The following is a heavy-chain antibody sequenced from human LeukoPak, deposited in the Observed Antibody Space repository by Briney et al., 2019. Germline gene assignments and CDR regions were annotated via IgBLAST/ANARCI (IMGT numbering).Heavy chain of an antibody. CDR3: ASTLGIAAAGTPSSFDY. Sequence: ASVKVSCKASGYTFTSYGISWVRQAPGQGLEWMGWISAYNGNTNYAQKLQGRVTMTTDTSTSTAYMELRSLRSDDTAVYYCASTLGIAAAGTPSSFDYWGQGTLVTVSS. CDR1: GYTFTSYG. CDR2: ISAYNGNT. J-gene: IGHJ4*02. D-gene: IGHD6-13*01. V-gene: IGHV1-18*01.